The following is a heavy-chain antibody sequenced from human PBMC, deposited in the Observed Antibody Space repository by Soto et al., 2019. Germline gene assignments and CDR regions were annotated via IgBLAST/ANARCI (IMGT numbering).Heavy chain of an antibody. CDR2: ISASGGST. CDR3: AKAPDGYYYYYMDV. V-gene: IGHV3-23*01. CDR1: GFTFSNYA. Sequence: GGSLRLSCAASGFTFSNYAMSWVSQAPGKGLEWVSSISASGGSTYYADSVKGRFTISRDNSKNTLHLQMNSLRAEDTAVYYCAKAPDGYYYYYMDVWGRGTTVTVS. J-gene: IGHJ6*03.